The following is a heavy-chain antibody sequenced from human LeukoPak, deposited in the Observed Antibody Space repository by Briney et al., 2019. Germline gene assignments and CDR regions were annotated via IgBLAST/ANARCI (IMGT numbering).Heavy chain of an antibody. V-gene: IGHV3-48*01. CDR1: GFSFSRFG. Sequence: GGSLRLSCVASGFSFSRFGMNWVRQAPGKALEWVSHISSTSGDVYYADSVEGRFTISRDNAKNSLYLQMNSLRVEDTAIYYCARKGGTDHWGQGTLVTVSS. D-gene: IGHD2-15*01. CDR3: ARKGGTDH. J-gene: IGHJ4*02. CDR2: ISSTSGDV.